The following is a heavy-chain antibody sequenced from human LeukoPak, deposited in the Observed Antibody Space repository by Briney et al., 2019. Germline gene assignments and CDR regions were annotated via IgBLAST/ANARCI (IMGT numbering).Heavy chain of an antibody. Sequence: KAGGSLRLSCAASGFTFSSYSMNWVRQAPGKGLEWVSSISSSSSYIYYADSVKGRFTISRDNAKNSLYLQMNSLRAEDTAVYYCARSPSGWLLLDYWGQGTLVTVSS. CDR2: ISSSSSYI. CDR3: ARSPSGWLLLDY. J-gene: IGHJ4*02. D-gene: IGHD3-3*01. CDR1: GFTFSSYS. V-gene: IGHV3-21*01.